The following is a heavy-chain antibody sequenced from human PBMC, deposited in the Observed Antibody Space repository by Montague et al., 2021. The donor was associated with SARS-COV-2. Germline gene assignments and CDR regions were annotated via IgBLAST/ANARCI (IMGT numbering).Heavy chain of an antibody. V-gene: IGHV3-15*01. D-gene: IGHD2-2*01. Sequence: SLRLSCAASGFTFSDAWLSWVRQAPGEALEWVGRIKKASHGGTVDYAAPVKGSFTISRDDSKDTMYLQMNSLKTDDTAMYFYTSFIDCTSIVCFANYWGQGTPVTVS. CDR2: IKKASHGGTV. J-gene: IGHJ4*02. CDR3: TSFIDCTSIVCFANY. CDR1: GFTFSDAW.